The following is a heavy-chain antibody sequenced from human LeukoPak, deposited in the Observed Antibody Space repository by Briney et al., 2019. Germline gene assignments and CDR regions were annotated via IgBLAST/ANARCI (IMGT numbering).Heavy chain of an antibody. V-gene: IGHV1-2*02. Sequence: ASVKVSCKASGYTFTGYYMHWVRQAPGQGLEWMGWINPNSGGTNYAQEFQGRVTMTRDTSISTAYMELSRLRSDDTAVYYCARVNTMIVDSDVWGQGTTVTVSS. CDR1: GYTFTGYY. J-gene: IGHJ6*02. CDR3: ARVNTMIVDSDV. D-gene: IGHD3-22*01. CDR2: INPNSGGT.